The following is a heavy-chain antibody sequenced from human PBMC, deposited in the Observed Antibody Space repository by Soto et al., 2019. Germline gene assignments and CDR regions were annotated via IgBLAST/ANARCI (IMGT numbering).Heavy chain of an antibody. J-gene: IGHJ4*01. D-gene: IGHD3-10*01. Sequence: GGSLRLSCAASGFTFSSYAMHWVRQAPGKGLEWVAVISYDGSNKYYADSVKGRFTISKDNSRNTLYLQMNSLRAEDTAVYYCVRGGHGSGSYLGSHWRQGILVTVSS. CDR3: VRGGHGSGSYLGSH. V-gene: IGHV3-30-3*01. CDR1: GFTFSSYA. CDR2: ISYDGSNK.